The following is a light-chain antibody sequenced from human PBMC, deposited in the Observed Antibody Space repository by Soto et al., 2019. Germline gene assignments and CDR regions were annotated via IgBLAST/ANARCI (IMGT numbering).Light chain of an antibody. CDR1: QAISAW. J-gene: IGKJ4*01. V-gene: IGKV1-12*01. CDR3: QQANIFQLT. CDR2: ATS. Sequence: DIQMTQSPSSVSASVGDRVTITCRASQAISAWLAWYQQQPGKAPNLLIYATSSLQGGVPSRFSGGGSGKEFALTFCSLQPEDFATYYCQQANIFQLTFGGGTKVEIK.